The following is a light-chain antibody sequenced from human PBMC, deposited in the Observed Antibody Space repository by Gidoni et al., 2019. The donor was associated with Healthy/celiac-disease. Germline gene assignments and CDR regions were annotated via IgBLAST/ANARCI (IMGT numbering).Light chain of an antibody. CDR2: AAS. Sequence: DIQMTQSPSSLSASVEDRVTITCRVSQSISSYLNWYQQKPGKAPKLLIYAASSLQSGVPSRFSGSGSGTDFTLTISSLQPEDFATYYCQQSYSTPPTFGEGTKVEIK. V-gene: IGKV1-39*01. J-gene: IGKJ1*01. CDR3: QQSYSTPPT. CDR1: QSISSY.